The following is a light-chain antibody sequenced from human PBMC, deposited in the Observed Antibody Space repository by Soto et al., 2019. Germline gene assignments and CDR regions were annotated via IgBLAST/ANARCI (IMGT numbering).Light chain of an antibody. CDR2: RDN. Sequence: QSALTQPPSASGTPGQRVTISCSGGSSSIGSNYVYWYQQLPGTAPKLLIYRDNQRPSGVPDRFSGSKSGTSASLAISGLRSEDEADYYCSAWDDSLSGRVFGGGTKLTVL. CDR1: SSSIGSNY. V-gene: IGLV1-47*01. CDR3: SAWDDSLSGRV. J-gene: IGLJ3*02.